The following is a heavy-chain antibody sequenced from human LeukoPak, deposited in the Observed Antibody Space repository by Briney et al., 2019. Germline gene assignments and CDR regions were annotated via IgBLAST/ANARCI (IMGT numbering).Heavy chain of an antibody. CDR2: IKEDGSIQ. CDR3: ARDVWPGVAANDY. Sequence: GGSLRLSYVASGFTFSSYWMTWVRQAPGKGLEWLANIKEDGSIQYYLDSVRGRFTISRDNAKTSVYLQLNSLRADDTAVYYCARDVWPGVAANDYWGQGTLVTVSS. V-gene: IGHV3-7*01. CDR1: GFTFSSYW. J-gene: IGHJ4*02. D-gene: IGHD6-19*01.